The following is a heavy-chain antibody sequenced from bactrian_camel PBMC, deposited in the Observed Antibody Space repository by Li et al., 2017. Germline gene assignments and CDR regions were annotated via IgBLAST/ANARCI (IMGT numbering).Heavy chain of an antibody. CDR2: AYAGNLNS. J-gene: IGHJ4*01. CDR3: VRDRDPFGGTWYFDY. V-gene: IGHV3S54*01. D-gene: IGHD6*01. CDR1: GHSVSSDSQF. Sequence: HVQLVESGGDSAQAGGSLRLSCVVSGHSVSSDSQFCAGWFRQAPGKEREGVAAAYAGNLNSYYSDSVKGRFTIPRDNAKNLVYLQMNSLKTDDTAVYYCVRDRDPFGGTWYFDYWGRGTQVTVS.